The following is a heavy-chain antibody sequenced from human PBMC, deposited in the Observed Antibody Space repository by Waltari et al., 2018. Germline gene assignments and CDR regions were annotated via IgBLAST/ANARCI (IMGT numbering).Heavy chain of an antibody. V-gene: IGHV3-7*01. CDR3: ARVFVYGANSGKRPMDV. Sequence: EAQMVESGGGLVQPGGSLRLSCAASGFTFSSYWMTWVRQAPGKGLEWVANIKQDGSENYYVDSVKGRFTISRDDAKNSLYLQMNSLRNEDTAVYFCARVFVYGANSGKRPMDVWGKGTTVTVSS. CDR1: GFTFSSYW. CDR2: IKQDGSEN. J-gene: IGHJ6*03. D-gene: IGHD4-17*01.